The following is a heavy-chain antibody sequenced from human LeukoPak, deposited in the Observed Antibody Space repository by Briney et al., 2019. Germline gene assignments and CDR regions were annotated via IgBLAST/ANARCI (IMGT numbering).Heavy chain of an antibody. D-gene: IGHD1-26*01. CDR2: ISAYNGNT. CDR3: ARDMGGSYYSAFDI. CDR1: GYTFTSYG. Sequence: ASVKVSCKASGYTFTSYGISWVRQAPGQGLEWMGWISAYNGNTNYAQKLQGRVTVTTDTSTSTAYMELRSLRSDDTAVYYCARDMGGSYYSAFDIWGQGTMVTVSS. J-gene: IGHJ3*02. V-gene: IGHV1-18*01.